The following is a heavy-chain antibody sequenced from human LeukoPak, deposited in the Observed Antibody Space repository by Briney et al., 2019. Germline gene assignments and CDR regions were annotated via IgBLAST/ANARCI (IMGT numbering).Heavy chain of an antibody. J-gene: IGHJ4*02. CDR2: ISYDGSNK. CDR1: GFTFSSYA. Sequence: GRSLRLSCAASGFTFSSYAMHWVRQAPGKGLEWVAVISYDGSNKYYADSVKGRFTISRDNSKNTLYLQMNSLRAEDTAVYYCARVGKSMAPFDYWGQGTLVTVSS. V-gene: IGHV3-30*04. CDR3: ARVGKSMAPFDY. D-gene: IGHD2/OR15-2a*01.